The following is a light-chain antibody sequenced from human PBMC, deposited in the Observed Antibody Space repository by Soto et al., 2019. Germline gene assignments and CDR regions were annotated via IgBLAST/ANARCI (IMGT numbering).Light chain of an antibody. J-gene: IGKJ4*01. CDR1: QSISNY. CDR3: KQSSSTPQT. V-gene: IGKV1-39*01. CDR2: VAS. Sequence: DIQMTQSPSSLSASVGDIVTITCRASQSISNYLSWYQQKPGKAPKLLINVASTLQSGVPSRFSGSGSGTDFTLAISSLQPEDFATYYCKQSSSTPQTFGGGTSVEIK.